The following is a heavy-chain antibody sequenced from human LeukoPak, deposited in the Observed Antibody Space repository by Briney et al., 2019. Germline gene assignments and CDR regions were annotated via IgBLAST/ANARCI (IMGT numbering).Heavy chain of an antibody. D-gene: IGHD5-24*01. J-gene: IGHJ4*02. CDR1: GFALTTYN. CDR3: ATNVERWRFDY. CDR2: VTAFNENT. V-gene: IGHV1-18*01. Sequence: GASVKVSCKASGFALTTYNIVWLRQAPGQGLEWVGWVTAFNENTHYSRKVQGRVTMTRDTSTSTAYMELRSLRSDDTAVYYCATNVERWRFDYWGQGTLVTVSS.